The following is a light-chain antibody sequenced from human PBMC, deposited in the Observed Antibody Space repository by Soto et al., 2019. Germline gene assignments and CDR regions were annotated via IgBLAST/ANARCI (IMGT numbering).Light chain of an antibody. J-gene: IGKJ1*01. V-gene: IGKV3-20*01. CDR2: GAS. CDR1: QSVGSNY. CDR3: QQYNSYWT. Sequence: EVVLTQSPGTLSLSPGERATLSCRASQSVGSNYLAWYQQKPGQAPRILIFGASGRATGIPDRFSGSGSGTEFTLTISSLQPDDFATYYCQQYNSYWTFGQGTKVDIK.